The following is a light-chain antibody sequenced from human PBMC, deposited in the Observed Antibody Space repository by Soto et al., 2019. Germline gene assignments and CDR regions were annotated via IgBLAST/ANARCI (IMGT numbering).Light chain of an antibody. Sequence: QSALTQPASVSGSPGQSITISCTGTSSDVGGYNYVSWYQQHPGKAPKLMIYDVSNRPSGVSNRFSGSKSGNTASMTISGLQAEDEADSYCSSYTRSSTLVFGGGTNLTVL. CDR1: SSDVGGYNY. J-gene: IGLJ2*01. V-gene: IGLV2-14*01. CDR3: SSYTRSSTLV. CDR2: DVS.